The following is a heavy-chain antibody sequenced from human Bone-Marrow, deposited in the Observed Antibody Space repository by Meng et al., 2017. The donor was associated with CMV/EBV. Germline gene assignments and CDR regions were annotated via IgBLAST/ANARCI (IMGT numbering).Heavy chain of an antibody. J-gene: IGHJ4*02. D-gene: IGHD1-26*01. V-gene: IGHV4-59*12. CDR1: GGSISSYY. CDR3: ARGGGRSRSGSYSVDY. Sequence: SEPLSLTCTVSGGSISSYYWSWIRQPPGKGLEWIGYIYYSGSTNYNPSLKSRVTISVDTSKNQFSLKLSSVTAADTAVYYCARGGGRSRSGSYSVDYWGQGTLVTVSS. CDR2: IYYSGST.